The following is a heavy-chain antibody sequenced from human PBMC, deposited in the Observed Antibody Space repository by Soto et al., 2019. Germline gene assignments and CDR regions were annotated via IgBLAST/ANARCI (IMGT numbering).Heavy chain of an antibody. CDR1: GFTFSSYG. Sequence: QPGGSLRLSCAASGFTFSSYGMHWVRQAPGKGLEWVAVISYDGSNKYYADSVKGRFTISRDNSKNTLYLQMNSLRAEDTAVYYCANLYRWSGYDAFDIWGQGTMVTVSS. D-gene: IGHD3-3*01. J-gene: IGHJ3*02. CDR3: ANLYRWSGYDAFDI. CDR2: ISYDGSNK. V-gene: IGHV3-30*18.